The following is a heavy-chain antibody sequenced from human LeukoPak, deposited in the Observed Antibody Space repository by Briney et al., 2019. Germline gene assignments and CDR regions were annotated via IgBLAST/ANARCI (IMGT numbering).Heavy chain of an antibody. Sequence: GGSLRLSCAASGFNFIDYSMNWVRQAPGKGLEWISYIGISSGNTKYADSVKGRFTISRDKARNSLYLQMNSLRAEDTALYYCAKDVRWELLGWYFDLWGRGTLVTVSS. CDR1: GFNFIDYS. CDR2: IGISSGNT. J-gene: IGHJ2*01. CDR3: AKDVRWELLGWYFDL. V-gene: IGHV3-48*01. D-gene: IGHD1-26*01.